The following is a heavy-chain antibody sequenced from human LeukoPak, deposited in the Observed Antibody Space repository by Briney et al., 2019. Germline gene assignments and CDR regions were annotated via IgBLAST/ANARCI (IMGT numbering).Heavy chain of an antibody. V-gene: IGHV3-53*01. CDR2: IFPSGGEI. D-gene: IGHD2-8*02. CDR1: GFTVSSNY. J-gene: IGHJ4*02. Sequence: GGSLRFSCAASGFTVSSNYMSWVRQAPGKGLEWVSSIFPSGGEIHYADSVRGRFTISRDNSKSTLSLQMNSLRAEDTAIYYCATYRQVLLPFESWGQGTLVTVSS. CDR3: ATYRQVLLPFES.